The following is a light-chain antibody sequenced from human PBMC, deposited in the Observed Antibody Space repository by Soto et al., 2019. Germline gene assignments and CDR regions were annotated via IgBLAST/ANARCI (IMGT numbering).Light chain of an antibody. J-gene: IGLJ2*01. Sequence: ALTQPPSASGSPGQSVTISCTGTSSDVGGYNSVSWYQQHPGKAPKLMIYEVNKRPSGVPDRFSGSKSGNTASLTVSGLQVEDEADYYCSSYGGSNNLVFGGGTKLTVL. CDR3: SSYGGSNNLV. V-gene: IGLV2-8*01. CDR1: SSDVGGYNS. CDR2: EVN.